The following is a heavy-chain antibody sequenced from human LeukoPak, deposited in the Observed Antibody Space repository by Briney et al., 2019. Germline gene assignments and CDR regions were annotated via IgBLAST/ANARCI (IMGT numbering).Heavy chain of an antibody. CDR1: GGSISSGDYY. CDR2: IYYSGST. V-gene: IGHV4-30-2*03. D-gene: IGHD2-21*02. J-gene: IGHJ4*02. Sequence: PSQTLSLTCTVSGGSISSGDYYWSWIRQHPGKGLEWIGSIYYSGSTYYNPSLKSRVTISVDTSKNQFSLKLSSVTAADTAVYYCARRLVVTAVFDYWGQGTLVTVSS. CDR3: ARRLVVTAVFDY.